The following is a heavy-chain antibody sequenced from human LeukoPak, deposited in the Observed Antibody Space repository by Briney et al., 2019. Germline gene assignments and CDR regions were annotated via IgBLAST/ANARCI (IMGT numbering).Heavy chain of an antibody. CDR1: GGSINNYY. Sequence: PSETLSLTCTVSGGSINNYYWSWIRQPPGKGLEWIGYVYYSGSTSYNPSLKSRVTISVDTSKNQFSLKVSSVTAADTALYYCARGHLVFAYWGQGTLVTVSS. CDR2: VYYSGST. D-gene: IGHD6-6*01. CDR3: ARGHLVFAY. V-gene: IGHV4-59*01. J-gene: IGHJ4*02.